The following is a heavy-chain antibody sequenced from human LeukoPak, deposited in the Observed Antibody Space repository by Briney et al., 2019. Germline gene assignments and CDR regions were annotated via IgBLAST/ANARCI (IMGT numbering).Heavy chain of an antibody. CDR1: GGSISSYY. J-gene: IGHJ6*02. CDR2: IYDSGST. V-gene: IGHV4-59*08. Sequence: PSEALSLTCTVSGGSISSYYWSWIRQPPGKGLKWIAYIYDSGSTNYNPSLKSRVTISVDISKNQFSLKLSSVTAADTAVYYCARGSARSGYGMDVWGQGTTVTVSS. CDR3: ARGSARSGYGMDV. D-gene: IGHD3-10*01.